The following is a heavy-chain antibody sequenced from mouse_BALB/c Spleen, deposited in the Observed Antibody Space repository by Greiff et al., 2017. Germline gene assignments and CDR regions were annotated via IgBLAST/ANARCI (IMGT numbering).Heavy chain of an antibody. CDR1: GFNIKDTY. J-gene: IGHJ2*01. CDR2: IDPANGNT. Sequence: DVQLVESGAELVKPGASVKLSCTASGFNIKDTYMHWVKQRPEQGLEWIGRIDPANGNTKYDPKFQGKATITADTSSNTAYLQLSSLTSEDTAVYYCAMLDSPGYWGQGTTLTVSS. D-gene: IGHD3-2*02. CDR3: AMLDSPGY. V-gene: IGHV14-3*02.